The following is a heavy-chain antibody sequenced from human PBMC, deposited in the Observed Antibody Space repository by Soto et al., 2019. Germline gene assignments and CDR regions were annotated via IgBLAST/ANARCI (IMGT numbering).Heavy chain of an antibody. CDR1: GGTFSSYA. CDR3: ARAPTSFRLAARPYYYYYYGMDV. V-gene: IGHV1-69*13. CDR2: IIPIFGTA. D-gene: IGHD6-6*01. J-gene: IGHJ6*02. Sequence: SSVKVSCKASGGTFSSYAISWVRQAPGQGLEWMGGIIPIFGTANYAQKFQGRVTITADESTSTAYMELSSLRSEDTAVYYCARAPTSFRLAARPYYYYYYGMDVWGQGTTVTVSS.